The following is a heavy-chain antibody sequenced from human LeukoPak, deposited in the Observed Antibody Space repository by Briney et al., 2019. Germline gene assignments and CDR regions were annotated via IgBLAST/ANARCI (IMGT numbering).Heavy chain of an antibody. CDR3: ARETSDWYFDL. CDR1: GFTFSSYA. V-gene: IGHV3-30-3*01. J-gene: IGHJ2*01. Sequence: PGGSLRLSCAASGFTFSSYAMHWVRQAPGKGLGWVAVISYDGSNKYSADSVKGRFTISRDNSKNTLYLQMNSLRAEDTAVWYCARETSDWYFDLWGRGTLVTVSS. CDR2: ISYDGSNK.